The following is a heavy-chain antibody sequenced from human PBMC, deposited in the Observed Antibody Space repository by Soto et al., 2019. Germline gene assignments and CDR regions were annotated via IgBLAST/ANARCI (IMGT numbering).Heavy chain of an antibody. CDR3: ARDSSPRGFGYDY. V-gene: IGHV4-31*11. Sequence: LSLTCAVSGGSISSGGYSWSWIRQHPGKGLEWIGYIYYSGSTYYNPSLKSRVTISVDTSKNQFSLKLSSVTAADTAVYYCARDSSPRGFGYDYWGQGTLVTGSS. J-gene: IGHJ4*02. CDR1: GGSISSGGYS. D-gene: IGHD3-10*01. CDR2: IYYSGST.